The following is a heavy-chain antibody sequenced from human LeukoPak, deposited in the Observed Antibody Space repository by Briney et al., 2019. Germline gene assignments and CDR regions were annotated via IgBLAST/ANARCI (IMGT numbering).Heavy chain of an antibody. CDR1: GGSISSGGYY. D-gene: IGHD5-18*01. CDR3: AEGYSYGSFDY. V-gene: IGHV4-31*03. CDR2: IYYSGST. J-gene: IGHJ4*02. Sequence: SQTLSLTCTVSGGSISSGGYYWSWVRQHPGRGLEWIGYIYYSGSTYYNPSRKSRVTISVDTSKNQFSLKLSSVTAADTAVYYCAEGYSYGSFDYWGQGTLVTVSS.